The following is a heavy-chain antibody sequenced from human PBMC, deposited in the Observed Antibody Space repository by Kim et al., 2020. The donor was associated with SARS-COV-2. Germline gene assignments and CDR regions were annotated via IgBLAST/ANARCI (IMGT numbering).Heavy chain of an antibody. CDR3: TRVPGTTLVFWDASDI. D-gene: IGHD1-1*01. J-gene: IGHJ3*02. V-gene: IGHV3-73*01. CDR1: GFTFSGSA. Sequence: GGSLRLSCAASGFTFSGSAMHWVRQASGKGLEWVGRIRSRANSYATAYAASVKGRFTISRDDSKTTAYLQLNSLKTEDTAVYYCTRVPGTTLVFWDASDIWGQGTMVTVSS. CDR2: IRSRANSYAT.